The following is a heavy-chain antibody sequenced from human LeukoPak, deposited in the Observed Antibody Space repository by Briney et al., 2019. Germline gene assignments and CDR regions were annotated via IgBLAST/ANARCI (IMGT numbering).Heavy chain of an antibody. Sequence: ASVKVSCKASGYTFTSYGISWVRQAPGQGLEWMGWISAYNGNTNYAQKLQGRVTMTTDTSTSTAYMELRSLRSDDTAVYYCAREMYDYVWGSYRYAFDIWGQGTMVTVSS. CDR1: GYTFTSYG. V-gene: IGHV1-18*01. D-gene: IGHD3-16*02. J-gene: IGHJ3*02. CDR3: AREMYDYVWGSYRYAFDI. CDR2: ISAYNGNT.